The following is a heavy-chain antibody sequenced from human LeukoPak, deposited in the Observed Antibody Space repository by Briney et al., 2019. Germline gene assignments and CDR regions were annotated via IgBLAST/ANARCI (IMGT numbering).Heavy chain of an antibody. CDR3: ANSVAGTTPFDY. CDR1: GFTFSRYA. Sequence: PGGSLRLSCAAAGFTFSRYAMSWVRQAPGKGLEWVSAISGGGGSTYYADSVKGRFTISRDNSKNTLYLQMNSLRAEDTAVYYCANSVAGTTPFDYWGQGTLVTVSS. D-gene: IGHD1-1*01. J-gene: IGHJ4*02. V-gene: IGHV3-23*01. CDR2: ISGGGGST.